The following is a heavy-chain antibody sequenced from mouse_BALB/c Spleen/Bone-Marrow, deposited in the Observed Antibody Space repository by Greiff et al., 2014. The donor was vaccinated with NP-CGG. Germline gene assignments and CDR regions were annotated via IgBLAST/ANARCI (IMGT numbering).Heavy chain of an antibody. CDR2: ISSGGSYT. CDR1: GFTFSSYG. V-gene: IGHV5-6*02. CDR3: ARQTYYDYDGYFDY. Sequence: DVTLQESGGDLVKPGGSLKLSCAASGFTFSSYGMSWVRQTPDKRLEWVATISSGGSYTYYPDSVKGRFTISRDNAKNTLYLQMSSLKSEDTAMYYCARQTYYDYDGYFDYWGQGTTLTVSS. D-gene: IGHD2-4*01. J-gene: IGHJ2*01.